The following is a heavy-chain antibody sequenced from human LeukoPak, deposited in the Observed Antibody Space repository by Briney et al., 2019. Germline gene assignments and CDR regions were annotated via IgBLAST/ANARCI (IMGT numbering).Heavy chain of an antibody. CDR3: ARVAYSGYDYRGYFDY. CDR1: GYAISSGNY. Sequence: PSETLSLTCTVSGYAISSGNYWGWIRQPPGKGLEWIGSIYHSGSTYYNPSLKSRVTISVDTPKNQFSLKLSSVTAADTAVYYCARVAYSGYDYRGYFDYWGQGTLVTVSS. J-gene: IGHJ4*02. CDR2: IYHSGST. D-gene: IGHD5-12*01. V-gene: IGHV4-38-2*02.